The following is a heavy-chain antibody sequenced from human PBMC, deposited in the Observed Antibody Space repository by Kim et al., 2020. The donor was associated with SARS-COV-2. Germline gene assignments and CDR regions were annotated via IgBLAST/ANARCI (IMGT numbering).Heavy chain of an antibody. J-gene: IGHJ4*02. D-gene: IGHD6-19*01. V-gene: IGHV3-23*01. Sequence: SVKGRFTISRDNSKNTLYLQRNSLRAEDTAVYYCAKTPAGGWYDKMNFDYWGQGTLVTVSS. CDR3: AKTPAGGWYDKMNFDY.